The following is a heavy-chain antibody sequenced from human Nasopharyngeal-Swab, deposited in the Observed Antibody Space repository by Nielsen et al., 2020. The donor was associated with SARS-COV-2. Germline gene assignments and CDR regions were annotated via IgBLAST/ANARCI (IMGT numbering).Heavy chain of an antibody. Sequence: WIRQPPGKGLERIGNIFSGGNTYYNPSLDSRVTISLDTSKNQFSLKLSSVTAADTAVYYCARGTDIPPDYWGQGTLVTVSS. CDR3: ARGTDIPPDY. V-gene: IGHV4-39*07. CDR2: IFSGGNT. J-gene: IGHJ4*02. D-gene: IGHD3-9*01.